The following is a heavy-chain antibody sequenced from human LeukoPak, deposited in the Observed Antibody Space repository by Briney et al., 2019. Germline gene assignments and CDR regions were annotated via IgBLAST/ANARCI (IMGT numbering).Heavy chain of an antibody. D-gene: IGHD2-2*01. CDR1: GFTVSGNY. CDR3: ARDRAVPATGYYFDN. Sequence: PGGSLRLSCAASGFTVSGNYMSWVCQAPGKGLEWVSSIYGGGSTYYADSVTGRFTISRDNSKNTLYLQMNSLRAEDTAVYCCARDRAVPATGYYFDNWVPGNLLTVSS. CDR2: IYGGGST. J-gene: IGHJ4*02. V-gene: IGHV3-53*01.